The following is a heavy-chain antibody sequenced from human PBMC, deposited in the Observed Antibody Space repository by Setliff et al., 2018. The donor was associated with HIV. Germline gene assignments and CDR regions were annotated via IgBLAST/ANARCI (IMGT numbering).Heavy chain of an antibody. CDR3: ASGAPCSGGTCSFDY. V-gene: IGHV4-4*08. CDR1: GDSISGYY. D-gene: IGHD2-15*01. CDR2: IYTSGST. J-gene: IGHJ4*02. Sequence: SETLSLTCTVSGDSISGYYWSWIRQPPGKGLEWIGYIYTSGSTNYNPSLESRVATSVDTSKSQFSLKLSSVTAADTAVYYCASGAPCSGGTCSFDYWGQGTLVTVSS.